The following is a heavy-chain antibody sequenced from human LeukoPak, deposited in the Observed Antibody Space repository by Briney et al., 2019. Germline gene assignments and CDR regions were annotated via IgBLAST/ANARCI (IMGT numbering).Heavy chain of an antibody. J-gene: IGHJ4*02. D-gene: IGHD6-13*01. V-gene: IGHV1-46*01. CDR1: GYTFTSYY. CDR3: TRGLRYSTSWVYYFDF. CDR2: INPSGGST. Sequence: ASVKVSCKASGYTFTSYYMHWVRQAPGQGLEWMGIINPSGGSTSYAQKFQGRVTMTRDTSTSTVYMELSSLRAEDTAMYYCTRGLRYSTSWVYYFDFWGQGTLVTVSS.